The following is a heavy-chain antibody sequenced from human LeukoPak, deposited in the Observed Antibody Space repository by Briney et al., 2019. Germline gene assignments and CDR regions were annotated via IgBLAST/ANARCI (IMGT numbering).Heavy chain of an antibody. CDR1: GFTFSGSA. CDR2: IRSKANSYAT. CDR3: TRHGPYYYDSSGYYHPSEYFQH. D-gene: IGHD3-22*01. V-gene: IGHV3-73*01. Sequence: GGSLRLSCAASGFTFSGSAMHWVRQASGKGLEWVGRIRSKANSYATAYAASVKGRFTISRDDSKNTAFLQMNSLKTEDTAVYYCTRHGPYYYDSSGYYHPSEYFQHWGQGTLVTVSS. J-gene: IGHJ1*01.